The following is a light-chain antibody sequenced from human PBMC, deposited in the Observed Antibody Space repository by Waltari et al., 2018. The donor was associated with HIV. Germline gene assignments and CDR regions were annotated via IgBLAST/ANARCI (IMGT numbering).Light chain of an antibody. CDR3: QQYDNWPPIT. J-gene: IGKJ5*01. CDR2: GAS. Sequence: EIVMTQSPATLYVSPGERATLSCRASQSVRSNLAWYQQRPGQAPRLLISGASTRATGVPARFSGSGSGTDFTLTISSLQSEDFAVYYCQQYDNWPPITFGQGTRLEIK. V-gene: IGKV3-15*01. CDR1: QSVRSN.